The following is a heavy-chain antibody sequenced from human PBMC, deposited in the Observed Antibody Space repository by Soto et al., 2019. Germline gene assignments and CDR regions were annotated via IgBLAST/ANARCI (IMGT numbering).Heavy chain of an antibody. Sequence: HPGGSLRLSCAASGFTFSSYGMHWVRQAPGKGLEWVAVISYDGSNKYYADSVKGRFTISRDNSKNTLYLQMNSLRAEDTAVYYCAKGGITGTTYPWDWFDPWGQGTLVTVSS. CDR1: GFTFSSYG. V-gene: IGHV3-30*18. CDR2: ISYDGSNK. D-gene: IGHD1-7*01. J-gene: IGHJ5*02. CDR3: AKGGITGTTYPWDWFDP.